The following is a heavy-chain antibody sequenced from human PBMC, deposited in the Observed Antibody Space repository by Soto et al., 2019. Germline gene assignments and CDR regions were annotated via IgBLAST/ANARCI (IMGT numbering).Heavy chain of an antibody. J-gene: IGHJ6*02. D-gene: IGHD1-1*01. CDR1: GGTFSSYA. V-gene: IGHV1-69*04. CDR3: ATGWKDDYYNGMDV. CDR2: IIPILGIP. Sequence: VQLVQSGAEVKKPGSSVKVSCKASGGTFSSYAISWVRQAPGQGLEWMGGIIPILGIPTYAQKFQGRLTVTADEATSTAYMELSSLRSEDTAVYYCATGWKDDYYNGMDVWGQGTSVTVSS.